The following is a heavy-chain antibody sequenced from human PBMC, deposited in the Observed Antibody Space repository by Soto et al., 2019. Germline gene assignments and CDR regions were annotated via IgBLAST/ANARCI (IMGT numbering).Heavy chain of an antibody. CDR1: GGTFSSYA. V-gene: IGHV1-69*13. CDR2: IIPIFGTA. CDR3: ATHGWIIPYSGSGYAFDI. J-gene: IGHJ3*02. Sequence: SVKVSCKASGGTFSSYAISWVRQAPGQGLEWMGGIIPIFGTANYAQKFQGRVAITADESTSTAYMELSSLRSEDTAVYYCATHGWIIPYSGSGYAFDIWGQGTMVTVSS. D-gene: IGHD1-26*01.